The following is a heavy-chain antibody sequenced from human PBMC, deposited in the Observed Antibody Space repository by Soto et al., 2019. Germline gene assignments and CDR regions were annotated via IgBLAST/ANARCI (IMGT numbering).Heavy chain of an antibody. CDR1: GFSLSTSGVG. V-gene: IGHV2-5*02. D-gene: IGHD3-10*01. CDR3: ANSNMVGNTGFSY. J-gene: IGHJ4*02. Sequence: QITLKESGPTLVKPTQTLTLTCTFSGFSLSTSGVGVGWIRQPPGKALEWLALIYGDDDKPYSPSLKSRTTNTKNTTKNRVVQTMPNIDPLDTPTYYCANSNMVGNTGFSYWGQGTLVTVSS. CDR2: IYGDDDK.